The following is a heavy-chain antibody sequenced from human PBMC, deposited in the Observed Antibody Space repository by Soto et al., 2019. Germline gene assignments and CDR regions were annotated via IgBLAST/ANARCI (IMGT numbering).Heavy chain of an antibody. D-gene: IGHD1-7*01. V-gene: IGHV3-33*01. CDR1: GFTFSTFG. CDR2: IWNGRNSE. J-gene: IGHJ4*02. CDR3: VTERRNYEFDY. Sequence: QVQLVESGGGVVQPGRSLRLSCAASGFTFSTFGMHWVLQSPGKGLEWVAVIWNGRNSEDYADSVKGRFTISRDNSKNTLYLQMNSLRADDTAMYYCVTERRNYEFDYWGQGILVTVSS.